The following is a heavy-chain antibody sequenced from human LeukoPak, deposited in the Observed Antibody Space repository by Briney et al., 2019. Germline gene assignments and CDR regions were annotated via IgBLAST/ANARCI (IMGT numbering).Heavy chain of an antibody. Sequence: GGSLRLSCAASGFTFSNFAMNWVRQAPGKGLEWVSTVSGSGGSTYYADSVKGRFTISRDNSKNTLYLQMNSLRAEDTAVYYCAKMVHTEQWLVPFDYWGQGTLVTVSS. CDR1: GFTFSNFA. D-gene: IGHD6-19*01. J-gene: IGHJ4*02. V-gene: IGHV3-23*01. CDR3: AKMVHTEQWLVPFDY. CDR2: VSGSGGST.